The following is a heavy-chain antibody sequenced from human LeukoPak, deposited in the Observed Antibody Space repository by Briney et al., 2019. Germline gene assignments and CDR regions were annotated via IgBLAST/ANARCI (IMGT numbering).Heavy chain of an antibody. J-gene: IGHJ6*02. CDR2: INQDGGEK. CDR1: GFTISSHW. V-gene: IGHV3-7*01. CDR3: ASNWDYVRGYGMDV. Sequence: GGSLRLSCAASGFTISSHWVSWVRQAPGKRLQWVANINQDGGEKHYVDSVRGRFTISRDNTKNSLYLRMNSLRVEDSAVYYCASNWDYVRGYGMDVWGQGTTVAVSS. D-gene: IGHD1-7*01.